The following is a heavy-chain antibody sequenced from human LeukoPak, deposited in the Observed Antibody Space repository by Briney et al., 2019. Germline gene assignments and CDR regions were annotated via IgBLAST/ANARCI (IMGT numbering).Heavy chain of an antibody. V-gene: IGHV3-7*01. CDR3: ARTRITMIVGLASRFDY. Sequence: PGGSLRLSCAASGFTFSSYWMSWVRQAPGKGLEWVANIKQDGSEKYYVDSVKGRFTISRDNAKNSLYLQMNSLRAEDTGVYYCARTRITMIVGLASRFDYWGQGTLVTVSS. J-gene: IGHJ4*02. CDR1: GFTFSSYW. CDR2: IKQDGSEK. D-gene: IGHD3-22*01.